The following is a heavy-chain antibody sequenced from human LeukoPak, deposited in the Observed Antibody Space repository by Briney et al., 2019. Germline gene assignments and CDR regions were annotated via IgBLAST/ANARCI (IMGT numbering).Heavy chain of an antibody. Sequence: GGSLRLSCAASGFTLINYDMHWVRPAAGKGLEWVSGIGTDGDTYYPGSVKGRFTISRENAKNSLYLHMNSLSAGDTAVYYCASGRAYSSSWYAIDNWGQGTLVTVSS. D-gene: IGHD6-13*01. J-gene: IGHJ4*02. CDR2: IGTDGDT. CDR3: ASGRAYSSSWYAIDN. CDR1: GFTLINYD. V-gene: IGHV3-13*01.